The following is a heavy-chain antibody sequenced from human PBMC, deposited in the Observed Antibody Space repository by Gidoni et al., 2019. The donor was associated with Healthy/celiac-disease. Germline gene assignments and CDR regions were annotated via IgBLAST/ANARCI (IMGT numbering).Heavy chain of an antibody. CDR3: ARDDYGGTNDAFDI. Sequence: EVQLVESGGGLVQPGGSLSLSCAASVFTFSSYWMSWVREAPGKGLEWVANIKQDGSEKYYGDSVKGRFTISRDNAKNSLYLQMNSLRAEDTAVYYCARDDYGGTNDAFDIWGQGTMVTVSS. V-gene: IGHV3-7*04. J-gene: IGHJ3*02. D-gene: IGHD4-17*01. CDR2: IKQDGSEK. CDR1: VFTFSSYW.